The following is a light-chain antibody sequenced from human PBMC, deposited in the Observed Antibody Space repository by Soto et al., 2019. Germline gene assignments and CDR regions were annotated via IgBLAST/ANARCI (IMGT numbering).Light chain of an antibody. CDR3: AAWDDSLNDYV. CDR2: SNN. CDR1: SSNIGSNT. V-gene: IGLV1-44*01. Sequence: QSVLTQPPSASGTPGQRVTISCSGSSSNIGSNTVNWYHQLPGTAPKLLIYSNNHRPSGVPDRFSGSKSGTSASLAIGGLQSEDEADYYCAAWDDSLNDYVFGTGTKLTVL. J-gene: IGLJ1*01.